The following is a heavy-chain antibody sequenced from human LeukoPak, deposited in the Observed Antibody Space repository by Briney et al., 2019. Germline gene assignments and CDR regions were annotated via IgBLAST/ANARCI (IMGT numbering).Heavy chain of an antibody. J-gene: IGHJ4*02. CDR1: GDTLSQLT. Sequence: GASVKVSCKISGDTLSQLTIHWVRQAPGEGLEKMGRFDPEYGEKVFAQTFQGRVTMTGDTSTNTAYMELSSLRYEDTAVYYCATGIMIPAGFDYWGQGTLVTVSS. D-gene: IGHD3-16*01. V-gene: IGHV1-24*01. CDR3: ATGIMIPAGFDY. CDR2: FDPEYGEK.